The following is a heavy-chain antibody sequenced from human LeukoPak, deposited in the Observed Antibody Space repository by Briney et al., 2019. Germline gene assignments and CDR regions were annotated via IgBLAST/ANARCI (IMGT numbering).Heavy chain of an antibody. D-gene: IGHD2-2*02. Sequence: ASVKVSCKASGYTSTGYYIHWVRQVPAQGLEWMGWINPSSGGTNYAQKFQGRVTMTRDTSLSTAYMELSWLRSDDTAVYYCARDYCSTISCYTESWFDPWGQGTLVTVSS. CDR3: ARDYCSTISCYTESWFDP. J-gene: IGHJ5*02. CDR2: INPSSGGT. V-gene: IGHV1-2*02. CDR1: GYTSTGYY.